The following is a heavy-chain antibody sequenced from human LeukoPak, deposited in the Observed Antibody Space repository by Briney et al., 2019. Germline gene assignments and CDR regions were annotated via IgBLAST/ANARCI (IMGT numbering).Heavy chain of an antibody. J-gene: IGHJ5*02. CDR2: INTNTGNP. CDR3: ARQITIFGVVIIGYWFDP. Sequence: GASVKVSCKASGYTFTSYAMNWVRQAPGQGLEWMGWINTNTGNPTYAQGFTGRFVFSLDTSVSTAYLQISSLKAEDTAVYYCARQITIFGVVIIGYWFDPWGQGTLVTVSS. V-gene: IGHV7-4-1*02. D-gene: IGHD3-3*01. CDR1: GYTFTSYA.